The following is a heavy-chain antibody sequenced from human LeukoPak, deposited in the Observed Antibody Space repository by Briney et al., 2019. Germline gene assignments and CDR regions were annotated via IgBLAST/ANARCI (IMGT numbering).Heavy chain of an antibody. CDR3: AKDATYCSSTSCDTYYYYYMDV. CDR2: IWYDGNSK. Sequence: PGGSLRLSCAASAFTFSSYGMHWVRQPPGKGLEWVAVIWYDGNSKYYADSVKGRFTISRDNSKNTLYLQMNSLRAEDTAVYYCAKDATYCSSTSCDTYYYYYMDVWGKGTTVTVSS. CDR1: AFTFSSYG. V-gene: IGHV3-33*06. J-gene: IGHJ6*03. D-gene: IGHD2-2*01.